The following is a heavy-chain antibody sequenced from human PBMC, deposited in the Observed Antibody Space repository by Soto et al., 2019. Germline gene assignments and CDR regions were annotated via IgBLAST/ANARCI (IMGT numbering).Heavy chain of an antibody. CDR2: ISGGGGGR. CDR3: ARVRFPSAPRRPLDYYFMDV. D-gene: IGHD6-6*01. Sequence: VELVESGGGLVQPGGSLRLSCAASGFTFGSYAMTWVRQAPGKGLEWVSGISGGGGGRYYSDSMEARFTISRDNPKNLLFLQMNTLRAEDTAVYFCARVRFPSAPRRPLDYYFMDVWGNGTTITVSS. V-gene: IGHV3-23*04. CDR1: GFTFGSYA. J-gene: IGHJ6*03.